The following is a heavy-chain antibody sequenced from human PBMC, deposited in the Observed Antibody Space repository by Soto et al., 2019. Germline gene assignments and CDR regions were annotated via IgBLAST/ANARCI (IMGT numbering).Heavy chain of an antibody. CDR1: GFTFSSYG. Sequence: LRLSCAASGFTFSSYGMHWVRQAPGKGLEWVAVISYDGSNKYYADSVKGRFTISRDNSKNTLYLQMNSLRAEDTAVYYCAKDARLVVAASYAFDIWGQGTMVTVSS. V-gene: IGHV3-30*18. D-gene: IGHD2-15*01. J-gene: IGHJ3*02. CDR2: ISYDGSNK. CDR3: AKDARLVVAASYAFDI.